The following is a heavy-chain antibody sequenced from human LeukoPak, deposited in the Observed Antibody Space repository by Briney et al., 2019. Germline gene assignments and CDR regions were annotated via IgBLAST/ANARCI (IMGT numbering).Heavy chain of an antibody. Sequence: GASVKVSCKASGYTFTSYYMHWVRQAPGQGLEWMGIINPSGGSTSYAQKFQGRVTMTRDTSTSTVYMELSSLRSEDTAVYYCARALWFGERVRYWFDPWGQGTLVTVSS. CDR3: ARALWFGERVRYWFDP. CDR1: GYTFTSYY. J-gene: IGHJ5*02. V-gene: IGHV1-46*01. D-gene: IGHD3-10*01. CDR2: INPSGGST.